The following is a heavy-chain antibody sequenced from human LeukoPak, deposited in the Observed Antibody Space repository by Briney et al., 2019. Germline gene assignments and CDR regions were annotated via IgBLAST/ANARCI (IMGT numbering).Heavy chain of an antibody. CDR1: GFTFSSYS. Sequence: GGSLRLSCAASGFTFSSYSMNWVRQAPGKGLEWVSYISSSSSTIYYADSVKGRLTISRDNAKNSLYLQMNSLRAEDTAVYYWAELGITMIGGVWGKGTTVTISS. CDR2: ISSSSSTI. CDR3: AELGITMIGGV. J-gene: IGHJ6*04. D-gene: IGHD3-10*02. V-gene: IGHV3-48*04.